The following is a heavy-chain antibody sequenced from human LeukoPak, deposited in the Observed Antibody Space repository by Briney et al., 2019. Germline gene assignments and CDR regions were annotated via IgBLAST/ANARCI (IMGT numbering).Heavy chain of an antibody. CDR1: GFTFSTYT. D-gene: IGHD6-25*01. J-gene: IGHJ3*02. Sequence: GGSLRPSCAASGFTFSTYTISWVRQAPGKGLEWVSSIFGDASKTFYADSVKGRFTISRDSSKNTVYLQMNGLRVDDTALYYCAKDRLPDSGWNFDMWGQGTMVTVSA. V-gene: IGHV3-23*01. CDR3: AKDRLPDSGWNFDM. CDR2: IFGDASKT.